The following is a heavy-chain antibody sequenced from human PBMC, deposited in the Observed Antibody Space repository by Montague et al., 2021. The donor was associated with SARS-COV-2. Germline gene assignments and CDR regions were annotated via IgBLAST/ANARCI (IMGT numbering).Heavy chain of an antibody. J-gene: IGHJ4*02. V-gene: IGHV6-1*01. CDR2: TYYRSKWYY. Sequence: CAISGDSVSSNTAAWNWIRQSPSRGLEWLGRTYYRSKWYYDYAVSVKSQMTISPDTSKNQFSLQLSSVTPEDRAAYYCARDPRYSLSWSFDYWGQGTLVTVSS. CDR1: GDSVSSNTAA. D-gene: IGHD6-13*01. CDR3: ARDPRYSLSWSFDY.